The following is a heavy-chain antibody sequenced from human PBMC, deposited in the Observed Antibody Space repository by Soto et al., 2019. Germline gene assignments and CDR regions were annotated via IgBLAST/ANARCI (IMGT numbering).Heavy chain of an antibody. J-gene: IGHJ6*02. CDR2: IIPFSGTV. D-gene: IGHD3-10*01. CDR3: ARGSYDSYAGFFGMDV. Sequence: GASVKVSCKTSGGSFMSQAISWVRQAPGQGPEWMGGIIPFSGTVTYTQRFQGRLTLTADEPTKTAYTELSSLRSEDTAVYYCARGSYDSYAGFFGMDVWGQGTKVTVSS. CDR1: GGSFMSQA. V-gene: IGHV1-69*13.